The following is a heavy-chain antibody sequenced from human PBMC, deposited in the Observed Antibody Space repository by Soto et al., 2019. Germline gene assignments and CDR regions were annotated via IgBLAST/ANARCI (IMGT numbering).Heavy chain of an antibody. D-gene: IGHD3-3*01. CDR2: IIPIFTTA. V-gene: IGHV1-69*13. Sequence: AVKVSCKACGGTFSRYAISWVRQAPGQGLEWMGGIIPIFTTANYAQKFQGRVTITADESTSTVYVELSSLRSEDTAVFYCASSRITIFGVPPMATYYYYGMDVWGQGTTVTVSS. CDR1: GGTFSRYA. J-gene: IGHJ6*02. CDR3: ASSRITIFGVPPMATYYYYGMDV.